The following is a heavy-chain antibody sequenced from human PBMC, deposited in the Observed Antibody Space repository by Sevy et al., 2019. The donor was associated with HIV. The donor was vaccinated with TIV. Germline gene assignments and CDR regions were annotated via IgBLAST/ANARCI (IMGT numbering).Heavy chain of an antibody. Sequence: SETLSLTCTVSGGSISSYYWSWIRQPPGKGLEWIGYIYYSGCTNYNPSLKSRVTISVDTSKNQFSLKLSSVTAADTAVYYCARGIAAAGTVSDFDYWGQGTLVTVSS. CDR2: IYYSGCT. CDR1: GGSISSYY. D-gene: IGHD6-13*01. V-gene: IGHV4-59*01. J-gene: IGHJ4*02. CDR3: ARGIAAAGTVSDFDY.